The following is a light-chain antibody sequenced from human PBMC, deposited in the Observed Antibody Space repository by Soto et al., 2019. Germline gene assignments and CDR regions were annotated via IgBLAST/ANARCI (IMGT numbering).Light chain of an antibody. J-gene: IGKJ1*01. CDR2: KAS. Sequence: DIQMTQSPSTLSVSLGDRVTITCRASQSISSWLAWYQQKPGKAPKLLTYKASSLESGVPSRFSGSGSGTEFTLTISSLQPDDFATYYCQQYNSYPWTFGQGTKVDI. CDR1: QSISSW. V-gene: IGKV1-5*03. CDR3: QQYNSYPWT.